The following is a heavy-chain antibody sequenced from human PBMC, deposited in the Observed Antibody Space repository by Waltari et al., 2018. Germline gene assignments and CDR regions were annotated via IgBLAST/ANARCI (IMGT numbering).Heavy chain of an antibody. CDR2: IYHSGST. Sequence: QVQLQESGPGLVKPSETLSLTCAVSGYSISSGYYWGWIRQPPGKGLEWIGSIYHSGSTYYNPSLKSRVTISVDTSKNQFSLKLSSVTAADTAVYYCARLGAGYYDSSGYYIDDYWGQGTLVTVSS. CDR1: GYSISSGYY. V-gene: IGHV4-38-2*01. J-gene: IGHJ4*02. D-gene: IGHD3-22*01. CDR3: ARLGAGYYDSSGYYIDDY.